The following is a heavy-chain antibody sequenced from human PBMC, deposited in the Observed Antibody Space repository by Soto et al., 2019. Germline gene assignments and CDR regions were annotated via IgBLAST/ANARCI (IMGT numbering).Heavy chain of an antibody. CDR1: GGSISSYY. Sequence: PSETLSLTCTVSGGSISSYYWSWIRQPPGKGLEWIGYIYYSGSTNYNPSLKSRVTISVDTSKNQFSLKLSSVTAADTAVYYCARWPYFDYWGQGTLVTVS. CDR2: IYYSGST. CDR3: ARWPYFDY. V-gene: IGHV4-59*01. D-gene: IGHD5-12*01. J-gene: IGHJ4*02.